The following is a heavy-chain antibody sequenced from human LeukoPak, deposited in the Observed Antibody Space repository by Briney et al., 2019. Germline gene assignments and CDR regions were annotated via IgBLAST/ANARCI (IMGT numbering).Heavy chain of an antibody. CDR2: IWYDGSNK. J-gene: IGHJ4*02. CDR1: GFTFSSYG. V-gene: IGHV3-33*01. Sequence: PGGSLRLSCAASGFTFSSYGMHWVCQAPGKGLGWVAVIWYDGSNKYYADPVKGRFTISRDNSKNTLYLQMNSLRAEDTAVYYCARACRMSSSSSDYWGQGTLVTVSS. D-gene: IGHD6-6*01. CDR3: ARACRMSSSSSDY.